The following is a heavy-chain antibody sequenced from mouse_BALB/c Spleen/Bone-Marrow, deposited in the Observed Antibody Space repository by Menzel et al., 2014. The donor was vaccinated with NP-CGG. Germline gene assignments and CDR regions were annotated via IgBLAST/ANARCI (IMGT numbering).Heavy chain of an antibody. J-gene: IGHJ2*01. CDR3: ARNGYYGYSDY. Sequence: VQLKQSGGGLVQPGGSLKLSCAASGFDFSRYWMSWVRRAPGKGLEWIGEINPDSSTINYTPSLKDKFIISRDNAKNTLYLQMSKVRSEDTALYYCARNGYYGYSDYWGQGTTLTVSS. CDR2: INPDSSTI. CDR1: GFDFSRYW. V-gene: IGHV4-1*02. D-gene: IGHD2-1*01.